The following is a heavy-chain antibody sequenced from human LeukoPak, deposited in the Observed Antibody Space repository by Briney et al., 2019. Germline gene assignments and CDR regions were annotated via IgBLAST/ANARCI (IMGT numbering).Heavy chain of an antibody. CDR3: ARYCSSTSCYLGYFDY. J-gene: IGHJ4*02. V-gene: IGHV4-30-4*01. Sequence: SETLSLTRTVSGGSISSGDYYWSWIRQPPGKGLEWIGYIYYSGSTYYNPSLKSRVTISVDTSKNQFSLKLSSVTAADTAVYYCARYCSSTSCYLGYFDYWGQGTLVTVSS. D-gene: IGHD2-2*01. CDR2: IYYSGST. CDR1: GGSISSGDYY.